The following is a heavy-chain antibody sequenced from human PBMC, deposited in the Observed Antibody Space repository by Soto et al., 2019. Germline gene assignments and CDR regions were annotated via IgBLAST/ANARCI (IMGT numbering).Heavy chain of an antibody. Sequence: GGSLRLSCAASGFTVSSNYMSWVRQAPGKGLEWVSVIYSGGSTYYADSVKGRFTISRDNSKNTLYLQMNSLRAEDTAVYYCARDVASVVWFGELFYYYYYMDVWGKGTTVTVSS. CDR2: IYSGGST. CDR3: ARDVASVVWFGELFYYYYYMDV. V-gene: IGHV3-66*01. CDR1: GFTVSSNY. J-gene: IGHJ6*03. D-gene: IGHD3-10*01.